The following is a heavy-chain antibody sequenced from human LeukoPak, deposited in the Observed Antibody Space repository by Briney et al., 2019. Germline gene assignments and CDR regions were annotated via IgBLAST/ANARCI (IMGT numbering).Heavy chain of an antibody. CDR2: ISGSADNT. CDR1: GFTLSSHA. Sequence: GGSLRLSCTASGFTLSSHAMSWVRQAPGEGLEWVSTISGSADNTNYAEAVKGRFTISRDNSKNTMYLQMNSLRAEDTAVYYCARDLSLYYWGQGTLVTVSS. D-gene: IGHD3-16*02. V-gene: IGHV3-23*01. CDR3: ARDLSLYY. J-gene: IGHJ4*02.